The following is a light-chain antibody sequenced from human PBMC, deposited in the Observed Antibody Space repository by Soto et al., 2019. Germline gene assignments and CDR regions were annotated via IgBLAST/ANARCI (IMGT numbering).Light chain of an antibody. CDR2: GAS. Sequence: EIVMTQSPATLSLSTGERAALPFRASQSVSSSYLAWYQQKTGQAHRLLIYGASSRATGIPDRFSGSGSGTDFTLTISRLEPEDFAVYYCQQYGSSSLTFGGGTKVDI. V-gene: IGKV3-20*01. CDR1: QSVSSSY. CDR3: QQYGSSSLT. J-gene: IGKJ4*01.